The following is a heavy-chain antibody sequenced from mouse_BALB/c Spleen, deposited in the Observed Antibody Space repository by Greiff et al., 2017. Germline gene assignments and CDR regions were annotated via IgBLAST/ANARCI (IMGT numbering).Heavy chain of an antibody. J-gene: IGHJ4*01. D-gene: IGHD2-2*01. CDR2: INPYNDGT. V-gene: IGHV1-14*01. CDR1: GYTFTSYV. CDR3: ARWFSPYCYAMDY. Sequence: SGPELVKPGASVKMSCKASGYTFTSYVMHWVKQKPGQGLEWIGYINPYNDGTKYNEKFKGKATLTSDKSSSTAYMELSSLTSEDSAVYYCARWFSPYCYAMDYWGQGTSVTVSS.